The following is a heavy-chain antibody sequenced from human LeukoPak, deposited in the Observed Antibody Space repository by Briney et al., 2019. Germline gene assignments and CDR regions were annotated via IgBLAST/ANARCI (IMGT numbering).Heavy chain of an antibody. Sequence: ASVKVSCKASGYTFTSYCMHWVRQAPGQGLEWMGIINPSGGSTTSAQKFQGRVTMTRDTSTSTVYMELRSLRSEDTAVYYCARGPGPADDGGGYCFDYWGQGTLVTVSS. CDR3: ARGPGPADDGGGYCFDY. V-gene: IGHV1-46*01. J-gene: IGHJ4*02. CDR1: GYTFTSYC. CDR2: INPSGGST. D-gene: IGHD3-22*01.